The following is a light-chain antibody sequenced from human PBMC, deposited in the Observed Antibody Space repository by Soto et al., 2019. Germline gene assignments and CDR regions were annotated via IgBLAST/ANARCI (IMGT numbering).Light chain of an antibody. CDR2: DTS. CDR1: QGIGDT. V-gene: IGKV3-15*01. J-gene: IGKJ4*01. CDR3: QPYNNWPLT. Sequence: EVVMRQSPATLSFCPGEGATLSCRASQGIGDTLAWYQHKPGQTPRLLIYDTSTRATGVPTRFSGSRSGAEFTLTINSLQSEDFAVYYCQPYNNWPLTFGGGTKVDIK.